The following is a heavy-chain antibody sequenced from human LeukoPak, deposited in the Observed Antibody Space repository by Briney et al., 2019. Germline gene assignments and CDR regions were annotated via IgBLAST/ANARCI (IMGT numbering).Heavy chain of an antibody. CDR3: ARDSKDCSSTSCYRLFDY. Sequence: PSETLSLTCAVYGGSFSGYYWSWIRQPPGKGLEWIGYIYYSGSTNYNPSLKSRVTISVDTSKNQFSLKLSSVTAADTAVYYCARDSKDCSSTSCYRLFDYWGQGTLVTVSS. J-gene: IGHJ4*02. CDR2: IYYSGST. V-gene: IGHV4-59*01. CDR1: GGSFSGYY. D-gene: IGHD2-2*02.